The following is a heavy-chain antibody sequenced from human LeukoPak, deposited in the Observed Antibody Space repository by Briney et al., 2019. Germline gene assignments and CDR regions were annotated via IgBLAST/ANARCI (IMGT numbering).Heavy chain of an antibody. CDR2: INHSGST. V-gene: IGHV4-34*01. J-gene: IGHJ4*02. D-gene: IGHD1-1*01. Sequence: PSETLSLTCAVYGGSFSGYYWSWVRQPPGKGLEWIGEINHSGSTNYNPSLKSRVTISADTSKRQVSLTLNSVTAADTAVYYCATTKYHQPRVLSDWGRGTLVTVS. CDR1: GGSFSGYY. CDR3: ATTKYHQPRVLSD.